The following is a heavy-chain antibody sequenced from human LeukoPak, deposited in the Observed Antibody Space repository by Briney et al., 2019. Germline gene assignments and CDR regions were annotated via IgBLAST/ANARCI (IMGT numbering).Heavy chain of an antibody. V-gene: IGHV3-9*01. CDR1: GFTFDDYA. D-gene: IGHD3-16*01. J-gene: IGHJ4*02. CDR2: ISWNSGSI. CDR3: AKDGEGGDLDY. Sequence: GGSLRLSCAASGFTFDDYAMHWVRQAPGKGLEWVSGISWNSGSIGYADSVKGRFTISRDNAKNSLYLQMNSLRAEDTALYYCAKDGEGGDLDYWGQGTLVTVSS.